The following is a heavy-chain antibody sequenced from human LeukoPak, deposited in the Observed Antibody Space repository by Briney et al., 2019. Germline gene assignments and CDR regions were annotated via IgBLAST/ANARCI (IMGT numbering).Heavy chain of an antibody. V-gene: IGHV1-18*01. CDR2: ISGYNGNT. D-gene: IGHD2/OR15-2a*01. CDR1: GYTFTSYG. J-gene: IGHJ4*02. Sequence: ASVKVSCKASGYTFTSYGISWVRQAPGQGLEWMGWISGYNGNTIYAQKLQGRVSMTTDTSTSTAYMDLRSLRSDDTAVYYCARDYCNNPTCHTREFDYWGQGTLDTVSS. CDR3: ARDYCNNPTCHTREFDY.